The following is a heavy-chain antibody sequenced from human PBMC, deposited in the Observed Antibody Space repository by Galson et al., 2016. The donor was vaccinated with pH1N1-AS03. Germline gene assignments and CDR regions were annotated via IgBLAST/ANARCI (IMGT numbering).Heavy chain of an antibody. D-gene: IGHD2-2*01. Sequence: SLRLSCAASGFTFSSYAIHWVRQAPGKGLDWVAVIWHDGNTQYYADSVKGRFIISRDNSKNTVFLQMNSLGADDTAVYFCARRNPNPNFAIWYQHDYGMDVWGQGTTVTVSS. CDR3: ARRNPNPNFAIWYQHDYGMDV. V-gene: IGHV3-33*01. J-gene: IGHJ6*02. CDR2: IWHDGNTQ. CDR1: GFTFSSYA.